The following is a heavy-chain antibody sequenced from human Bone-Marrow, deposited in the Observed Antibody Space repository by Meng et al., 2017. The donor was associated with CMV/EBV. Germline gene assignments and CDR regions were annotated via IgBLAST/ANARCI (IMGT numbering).Heavy chain of an antibody. V-gene: IGHV4-39*01. Sequence: GSLRLSCTVSGGSISSSSYYWGWIRQPPGKGLEWIGSIYYSGSTYYNPSLKSRVTISVDTSKNQFSLKLSSVTAADTAVYYCARNPLSGYYFYWGQGTRVTVSS. CDR3: ARNPLSGYYFY. CDR1: GGSISSSSYY. D-gene: IGHD3-22*01. J-gene: IGHJ4*02. CDR2: IYYSGST.